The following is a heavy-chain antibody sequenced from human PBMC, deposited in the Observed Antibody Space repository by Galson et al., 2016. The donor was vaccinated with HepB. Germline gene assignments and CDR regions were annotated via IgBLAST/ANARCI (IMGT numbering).Heavy chain of an antibody. Sequence: QSGAEVKKPGESLRISCKGSGYSFTTYWISWVRQTPGKGLEWMGRIDPSDSYTNYSSSFEGHVTMSADKSISTAYLQWTSLKASDTAMYYCARDPSGRGEAYDGMDVWGQGTTVVVSS. D-gene: IGHD3-10*01. CDR3: ARDPSGRGEAYDGMDV. CDR2: IDPSDSYT. V-gene: IGHV5-10-1*01. J-gene: IGHJ6*02. CDR1: GYSFTTYW.